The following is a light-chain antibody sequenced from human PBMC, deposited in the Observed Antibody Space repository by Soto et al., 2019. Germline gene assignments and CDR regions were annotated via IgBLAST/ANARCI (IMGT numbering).Light chain of an antibody. CDR3: QQYNNWPLT. CDR2: GTS. J-gene: IGKJ4*01. V-gene: IGKV3-15*01. Sequence: ETLLSQPLAAPSASSGARATISCRASQSISTSLAWYQQKPGQAPRLLIYGTSTRATGIPARFSGSGSGTEFTLTISSLQSEDFSVYYCQQYNNWPLTFGGGTKVDIK. CDR1: QSISTS.